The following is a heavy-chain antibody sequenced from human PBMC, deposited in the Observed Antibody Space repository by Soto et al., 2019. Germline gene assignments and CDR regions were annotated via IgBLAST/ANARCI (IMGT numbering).Heavy chain of an antibody. Sequence: VSLRLSCAASGFTFSSYAMSWVRQAPGKGLEWVSAISGSGGSTYYADSVKGRFTISRDNSKNTLYLQMNSLRAEDTAVYYCAKDGGYGLPYYYYGMDVWGQGTTVTVSS. J-gene: IGHJ6*02. V-gene: IGHV3-23*01. D-gene: IGHD3-16*01. CDR2: ISGSGGST. CDR3: AKDGGYGLPYYYYGMDV. CDR1: GFTFSSYA.